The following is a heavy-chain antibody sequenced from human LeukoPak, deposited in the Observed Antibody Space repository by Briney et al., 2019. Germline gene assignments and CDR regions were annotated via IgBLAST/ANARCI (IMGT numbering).Heavy chain of an antibody. CDR3: ARRAGAYSHPYDY. Sequence: WSLRLSCAASGFTLSSYSMNWVRQARGKGLEWVSFIYSDNTHYSDSVKGRFTISRDNSKNTLYLQMNSLRAEDTAVYYYARRAGAYSHPYDYWGQGTLVTVSS. J-gene: IGHJ4*02. D-gene: IGHD4/OR15-4a*01. CDR2: IYSDNT. V-gene: IGHV3-53*01. CDR1: GFTLSSYS.